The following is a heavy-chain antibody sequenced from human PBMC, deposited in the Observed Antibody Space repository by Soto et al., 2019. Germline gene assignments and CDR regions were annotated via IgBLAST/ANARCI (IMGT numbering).Heavy chain of an antibody. CDR3: ARLSSYRCSSSCQEFDI. Sequence: PGEALKISCKGSGYSFTSYWISWVRQMPGKVLEWMGRIDPSDSYTNYSPSFQGHVTISADKSISTAYLQWSSLKASDTAMYYCARLSSYRCSSSCQEFDIWGQGTMVTVSS. CDR1: GYSFTSYW. D-gene: IGHD6-13*01. CDR2: IDPSDSYT. J-gene: IGHJ3*02. V-gene: IGHV5-10-1*01.